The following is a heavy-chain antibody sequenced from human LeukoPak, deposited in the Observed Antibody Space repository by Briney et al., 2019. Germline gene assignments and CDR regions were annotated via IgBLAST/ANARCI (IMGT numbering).Heavy chain of an antibody. CDR2: IYSTGST. CDR3: ARGIADPYSFDS. CDR1: GGSINFYY. J-gene: IGHJ4*02. Sequence: PSETLSLTCTVSGGSINFYYWSWIRQPAGKGLEWIGRIYSTGSTNYSPSLKRRVTISVDKSKNQFSLNLSSVTAADTAVYYCARGIADPYSFDSWGQGTLVTVSS. D-gene: IGHD6-13*01. V-gene: IGHV4-4*07.